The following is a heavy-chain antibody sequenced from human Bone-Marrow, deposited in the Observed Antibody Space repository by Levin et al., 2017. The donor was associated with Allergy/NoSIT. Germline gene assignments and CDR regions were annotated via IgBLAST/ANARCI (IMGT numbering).Heavy chain of an antibody. D-gene: IGHD3-16*01. Sequence: GGSLRLSCAASGFTFDDYAMHWVRQAPGKGLEWVSGISWNSGSIGYADSVKGRFTISRDNAKNSLYLQMNSLRAEDTALYYCAKDLNSGGVPGAFDIWGQGTMVTVSS. V-gene: IGHV3-9*01. CDR3: AKDLNSGGVPGAFDI. J-gene: IGHJ3*02. CDR2: ISWNSGSI. CDR1: GFTFDDYA.